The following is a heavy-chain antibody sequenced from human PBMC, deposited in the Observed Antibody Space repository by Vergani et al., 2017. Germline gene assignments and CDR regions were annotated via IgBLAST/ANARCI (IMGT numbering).Heavy chain of an antibody. V-gene: IGHV5-51*03. CDR1: GYSFTSYW. CDR3: AGSGVVVPAAIGAFDI. Sequence: EVQLVQSGAEVKKPGESLKISCKGSGYSFTSYWIGWVRQMPGKGLEWMGIIYPGDSDTRYSPSFQGQVTISADKSIGTAYLQWSSLKASDTAMYYCAGSGVVVPAAIGAFDIWGQGTMVTVSS. D-gene: IGHD2-2*01. J-gene: IGHJ3*02. CDR2: IYPGDSDT.